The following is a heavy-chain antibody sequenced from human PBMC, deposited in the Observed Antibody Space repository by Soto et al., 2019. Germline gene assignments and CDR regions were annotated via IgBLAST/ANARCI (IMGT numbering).Heavy chain of an antibody. CDR2: IYSSGGT. CDR1: GGSISSYY. J-gene: IGHJ3*02. D-gene: IGHD3-22*01. V-gene: IGHV4-59*01. CDR3: ARDLPPSYDSSGYSVFDI. Sequence: SETLSLTCSVSGGSISSYYWSWIRQSPGKGLEWIGYIYSSGGTNYNPSLKSRVTISVDTSKNQFSLKLSSVTAADTAVYYCARDLPPSYDSSGYSVFDIWGQGTMVTVSS.